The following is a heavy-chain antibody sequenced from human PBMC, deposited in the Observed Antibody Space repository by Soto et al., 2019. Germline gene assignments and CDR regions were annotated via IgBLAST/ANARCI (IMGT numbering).Heavy chain of an antibody. V-gene: IGHV3-30*18. Sequence: GGSLRLSCAASGFTFSSYGMHWVRQAPGKGLEWVAVISYDGSNKYYADSVKGRFTISRDNSKNTLHLQMNSLRAEDTAVYYCAKDRGDILTGAGPTDVWGQGTTVTVSS. CDR3: AKDRGDILTGAGPTDV. D-gene: IGHD3-9*01. J-gene: IGHJ6*02. CDR2: ISYDGSNK. CDR1: GFTFSSYG.